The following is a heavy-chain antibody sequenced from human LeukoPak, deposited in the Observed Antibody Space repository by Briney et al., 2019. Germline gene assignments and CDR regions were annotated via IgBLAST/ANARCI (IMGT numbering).Heavy chain of an antibody. V-gene: IGHV7-4-1*02. CDR2: INTNTGNP. J-gene: IGHJ4*02. CDR3: VRDSYHDQGGNSYLHY. D-gene: IGHD4-23*01. CDR1: GYTFTSYA. Sequence: GASVKVSCKASGYTFTSYAMNWVRQAPGQGLEWMGWINTNTGNPTYAQGFTGRFVFSLDTSVSTAYLQISSLKAEDTAVYYCVRDSYHDQGGNSYLHYWGQGTLVTVSS.